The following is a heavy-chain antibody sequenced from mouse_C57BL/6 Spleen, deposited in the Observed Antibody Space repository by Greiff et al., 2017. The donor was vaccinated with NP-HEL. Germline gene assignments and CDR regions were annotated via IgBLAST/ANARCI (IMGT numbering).Heavy chain of an antibody. V-gene: IGHV5-17*01. J-gene: IGHJ1*03. CDR1: GFTFSDYG. CDR3: ARLWDDFDV. D-gene: IGHD4-1*01. CDR2: ISSGSSTI. Sequence: EVKLVESGGGLVKPGGSLKLSCAASGFTFSDYGMHWVRQAPEKGLEWVAYISSGSSTIYYADTVKGRFTISRANAKNTLFLQMTSLRSEDTAMYYCARLWDDFDVWGTGTTVTVSS.